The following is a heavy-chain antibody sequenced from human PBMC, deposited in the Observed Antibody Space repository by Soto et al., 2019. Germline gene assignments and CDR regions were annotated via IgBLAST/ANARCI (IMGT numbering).Heavy chain of an antibody. CDR3: ATGYSSSWRYYFDY. Sequence: QVQLQESGPGLVKPSETLSLTCTVSGGSISSYYWSWIRQPPGKGLEWIGYIYYSGSTNYNPSLKSRVTITVDTTKNQYSLKLSSVTAADTAGYYCATGYSSSWRYYFDYWGQGTLVTVSS. J-gene: IGHJ4*02. D-gene: IGHD6-13*01. CDR1: GGSISSYY. CDR2: IYYSGST. V-gene: IGHV4-59*01.